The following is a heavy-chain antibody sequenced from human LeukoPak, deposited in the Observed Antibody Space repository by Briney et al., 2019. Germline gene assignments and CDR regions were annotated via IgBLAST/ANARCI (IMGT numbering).Heavy chain of an antibody. Sequence: GASVKVSCKDSGYTFTRYGISWVRQAPGQGLEWMGWISDYNGNTNYAQKLQGRVTITRETSASTAYMELKSLRSEEKGGYYCGRDVTKGVSRFDYWGQGTLVTVSS. CDR1: GYTFTRYG. D-gene: IGHD2-8*01. CDR2: ISDYNGNT. J-gene: IGHJ4*02. CDR3: GRDVTKGVSRFDY. V-gene: IGHV1-18*01.